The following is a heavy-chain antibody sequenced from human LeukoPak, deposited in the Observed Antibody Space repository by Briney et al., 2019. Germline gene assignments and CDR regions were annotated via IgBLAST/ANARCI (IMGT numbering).Heavy chain of an antibody. D-gene: IGHD2-2*01. Sequence: GGSLRLSCAASVFTFSSYAMSWVPQAPGKGLEWVSAISGSCGSTYYADSAKGRFTISRDNSKNTLYLQMNSLRAEDTAVYYCAKLGYCSSTSCFLGGMDVWGQGTTVTVSS. V-gene: IGHV3-23*01. J-gene: IGHJ6*02. CDR3: AKLGYCSSTSCFLGGMDV. CDR2: ISGSCGST. CDR1: VFTFSSYA.